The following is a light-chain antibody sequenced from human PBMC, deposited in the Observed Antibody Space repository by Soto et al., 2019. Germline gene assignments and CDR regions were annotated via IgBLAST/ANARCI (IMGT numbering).Light chain of an antibody. V-gene: IGLV1-44*01. Sequence: QSVLTQPPSASGAPGQRVTLSCSGSSPNIGKNTVNWYQQLPGTAPQLLIFRNNQRPSGVPDRFSGSKSGTSASLTISGLQSDDEADYYCAAWDDGLIGSVAFGGGTKVTVL. CDR2: RNN. CDR1: SPNIGKNT. J-gene: IGLJ2*01. CDR3: AAWDDGLIGSVA.